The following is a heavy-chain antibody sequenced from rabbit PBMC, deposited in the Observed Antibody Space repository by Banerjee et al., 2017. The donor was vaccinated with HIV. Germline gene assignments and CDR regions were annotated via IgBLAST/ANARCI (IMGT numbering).Heavy chain of an antibody. CDR3: ARDLAGVIGWNFGL. Sequence: QEQLEESGGDLVKPEGSLTLTCTASGFSFSSNYWICWVRQAPGKGLEWIACIYAGSSGTTYYATWAKGRFTITKTSSTTVTLQMTSLTAADTATYFCARDLAGVIGWNFGLWGPGTLVTVS. V-gene: IGHV1S45*01. CDR2: IYAGSSGTT. CDR1: GFSFSSNYW. J-gene: IGHJ4*01. D-gene: IGHD4-1*01.